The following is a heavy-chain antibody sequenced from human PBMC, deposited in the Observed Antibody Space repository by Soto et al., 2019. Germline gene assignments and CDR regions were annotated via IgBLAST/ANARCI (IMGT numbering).Heavy chain of an antibody. V-gene: IGHV2-5*02. CDR1: GFSLSTSGVG. D-gene: IGHD2-15*01. Sequence: QITLKESGPTLVKPTQTLTLTCTFSGFSLSTSGVGVGWIRQPPGKALEWLALIYWDDDKRYSPSLKSRLTSPKDTSRNQVVLTMTNMDPVDTGTYYCAHRRGLSCFDPWGQGTLVTVSS. CDR3: AHRRGLSCFDP. J-gene: IGHJ5*02. CDR2: IYWDDDK.